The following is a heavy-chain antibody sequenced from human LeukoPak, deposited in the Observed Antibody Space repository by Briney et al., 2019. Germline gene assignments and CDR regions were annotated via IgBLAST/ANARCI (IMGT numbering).Heavy chain of an antibody. V-gene: IGHV1-2*02. D-gene: IGHD3-10*01. CDR1: GYTFTGYY. CDR2: INPNSGGT. J-gene: IGHJ3*02. Sequence: GASVTVSCKASGYTFTGYYMHWVRQAPGQGLEWMGWINPNSGGTNYAQKFQGRVTMTRDTSIGTAYMELSRLRSDDTAVYYCARGRFGELLGAFDIWGQGTMVTVSS. CDR3: ARGRFGELLGAFDI.